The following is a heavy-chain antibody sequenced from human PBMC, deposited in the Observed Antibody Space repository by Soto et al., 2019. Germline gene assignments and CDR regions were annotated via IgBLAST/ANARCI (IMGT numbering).Heavy chain of an antibody. V-gene: IGHV3-7*01. D-gene: IGHD5-12*01. CDR2: IKQDGTEK. J-gene: IGHJ3*01. CDR3: SEYSGYHPDAFAF. Sequence: GGYLRLSCAAPGFTFSTYWMSWVRQAPGKGLEWVANIKQDGTEKYYVDSVKGRFTISRDNAKNSLYLQINSLRVPDTALYFCSEYSGYHPDAFAFCGQGTMVTVSS. CDR1: GFTFSTYW.